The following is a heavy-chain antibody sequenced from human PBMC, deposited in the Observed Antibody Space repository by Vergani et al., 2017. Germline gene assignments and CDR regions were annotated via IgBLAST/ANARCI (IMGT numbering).Heavy chain of an antibody. V-gene: IGHV1-46*01. CDR3: ARGCGSTSCYKRGEDWFDP. CDR2: INPSGGSP. Sequence: QVQLVQSGAEVKKPGASVKVSCQASGYTFTSYYIHWVRQAPGQGLEWIGIINPSGGSPNYAQKFQGRVTMTRDTSTSTVFMELSSLRSEDTAVYYCARGCGSTSCYKRGEDWFDPWGQGTLVTVSS. J-gene: IGHJ5*02. CDR1: GYTFTSYY. D-gene: IGHD2-2*02.